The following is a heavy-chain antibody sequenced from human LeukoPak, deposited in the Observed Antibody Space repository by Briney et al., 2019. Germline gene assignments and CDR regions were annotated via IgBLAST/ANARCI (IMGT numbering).Heavy chain of an antibody. J-gene: IGHJ3*02. CDR1: GYTFTSYD. CDR3: ARDLIPTYAFDI. V-gene: IGHV1-8*01. CDR2: MNPNSGNT. Sequence: ASVKVSCKASGYTFTSYDINWVRQATGQGLEWMGWMNPNSGNTGYAQKFQGRVTMTRNTSISTAYMELSSLRSDDTAVYYCARDLIPTYAFDIWGQGTMVTVSS. D-gene: IGHD2-2*02.